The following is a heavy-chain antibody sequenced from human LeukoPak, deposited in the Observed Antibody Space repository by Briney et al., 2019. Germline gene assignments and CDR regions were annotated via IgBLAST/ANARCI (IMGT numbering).Heavy chain of an antibody. J-gene: IGHJ6*03. CDR3: ARDKGYFDWLSTNYYYYMDV. CDR1: GFTFSSYS. Sequence: GGSLRLSCAASGFTFSSYSMNWVRQAPGKGLEWVSSISSSSSYVYYADSVKGRFTTSRDNAKNSLYLQMNSLRAEDTAVYYCARDKGYFDWLSTNYYYYMDVWGKGTTVTVSS. CDR2: ISSSSSYV. V-gene: IGHV3-21*01. D-gene: IGHD3-9*01.